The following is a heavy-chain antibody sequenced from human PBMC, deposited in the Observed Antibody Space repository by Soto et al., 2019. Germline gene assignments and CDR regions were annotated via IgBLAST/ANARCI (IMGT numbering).Heavy chain of an antibody. CDR3: ARDSRKGEAKIDH. Sequence: VQLVQSGAEVKKPGASVKVSCKASGYTYIIYGISWVRQAPGQGLEWMGWISANNGNTNYAQKFQGRVTMTTDTYTRTAYMELRSLRSDDTAVYYCARDSRKGEAKIDHWGQGTLVTASS. CDR2: ISANNGNT. J-gene: IGHJ4*02. CDR1: GYTYIIYG. D-gene: IGHD3-16*01. V-gene: IGHV1-18*01.